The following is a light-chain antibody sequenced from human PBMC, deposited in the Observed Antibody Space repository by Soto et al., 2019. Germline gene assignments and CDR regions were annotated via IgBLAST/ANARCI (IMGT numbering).Light chain of an antibody. CDR3: IQDYNYPLT. CDR2: GAS. Sequence: EIVMTQSPATLSVSRGERATLSCRASQSVSSNLAWYQQKPGQAPRLLIYGASTRATGIPARFSGSGSGTDFTLTISSLQPEDFATYYCIQDYNYPLTFGGGTKVDIK. V-gene: IGKV3-15*01. J-gene: IGKJ4*01. CDR1: QSVSSN.